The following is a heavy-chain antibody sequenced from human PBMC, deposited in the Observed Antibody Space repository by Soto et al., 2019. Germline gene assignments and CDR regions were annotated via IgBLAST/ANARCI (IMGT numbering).Heavy chain of an antibody. CDR2: ISHSGSTN. D-gene: IGHD2-15*01. J-gene: IGHJ2*01. V-gene: IGHV3-48*03. Sequence: EVQLVESGGGLVQPGGSLRLSCAASGLTFSSYDMNWVRQAPGKGLEWVAYISHSGSTNYYADSEKGRFTISKDNAKNSLYLQMNSMRDEDTAVYYCAREGRIRLPAWYFDLWGRGTLVTVSS. CDR3: AREGRIRLPAWYFDL. CDR1: GLTFSSYD.